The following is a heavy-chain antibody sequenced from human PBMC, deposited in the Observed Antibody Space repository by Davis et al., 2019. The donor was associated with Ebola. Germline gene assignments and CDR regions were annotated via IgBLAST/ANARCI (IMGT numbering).Heavy chain of an antibody. CDR1: GYTFTSYS. V-gene: IGHV1-2*06. CDR2: INPNSGGT. J-gene: IGHJ6*04. Sequence: ASVKVSCKASGYTFTSYSMNWVRQAPGQGLEWMGRINPNSGGTNYAQKFQGRVTMTRDTSISTAYMELSSLRSEDTAVYYCARGEIVVVPAAPYYYYYGMDVWGKGTTVTVSS. D-gene: IGHD2-2*01. CDR3: ARGEIVVVPAAPYYYYYGMDV.